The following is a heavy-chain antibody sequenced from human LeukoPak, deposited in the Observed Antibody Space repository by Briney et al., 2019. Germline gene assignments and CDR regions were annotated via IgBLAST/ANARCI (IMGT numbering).Heavy chain of an antibody. CDR1: GYTFTGYY. D-gene: IGHD6-13*01. Sequence: ASVKVSCKASGYTFTGYYMHWVRQAPGQGLEWMGWMNPNSGNTGYAQKFQGRVTMTRNTSISTAYMELSSLRSEDTAVYYCARAGAAAGIYWGQGTLVTVSS. CDR3: ARAGAAAGIY. V-gene: IGHV1-8*02. CDR2: MNPNSGNT. J-gene: IGHJ4*02.